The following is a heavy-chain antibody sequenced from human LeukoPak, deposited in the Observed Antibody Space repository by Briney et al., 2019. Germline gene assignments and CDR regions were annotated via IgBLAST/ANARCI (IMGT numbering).Heavy chain of an antibody. V-gene: IGHV4-34*01. CDR1: GGSVSSVDYY. Sequence: PSQTLSLTCTVSGGSVSSVDYYWSWIRQPPGKGLEWIGEINHSGSTNYNPSLKSRVTISVDTSKNQFSLKLSSVTAADTAVYYCARGSNYYLGDAFDIWGQGTMVTVSS. CDR3: ARGSNYYLGDAFDI. CDR2: INHSGST. J-gene: IGHJ3*02. D-gene: IGHD3-10*01.